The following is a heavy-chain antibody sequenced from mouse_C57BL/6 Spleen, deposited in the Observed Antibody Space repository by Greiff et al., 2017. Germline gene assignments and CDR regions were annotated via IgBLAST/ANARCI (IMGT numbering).Heavy chain of an antibody. CDR3: AREGAGWFAY. CDR2: IYPGSGSP. V-gene: IGHV1-55*01. D-gene: IGHD3-3*01. Sequence: QVQLQQPGAELVKPGASVKMSCKASGYTFTSYWITWVKQRPGQGLEWIGDIYPGSGSPNYNEKFKSKATLTVDTSSTTAYMQLSSLTSEDSAVYYCAREGAGWFAYWGQGTLVTVSA. CDR1: GYTFTSYW. J-gene: IGHJ3*01.